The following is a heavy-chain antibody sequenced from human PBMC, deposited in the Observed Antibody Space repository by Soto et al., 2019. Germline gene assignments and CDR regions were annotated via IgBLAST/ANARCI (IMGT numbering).Heavy chain of an antibody. CDR3: ARIGTWALNFDY. J-gene: IGHJ4*02. Sequence: QVQLVESGGGAVQPGRSLRLSCVASGFTFISYHMHWVRHSPGKGLEWVAVIWNDGSNKYYADSVKGRFTISRDNSKNTLYLQMNNVRVDDTAVYYCARIGTWALNFDYWGQGTLVTVSS. V-gene: IGHV3-33*01. D-gene: IGHD2-8*01. CDR2: IWNDGSNK. CDR1: GFTFISYH.